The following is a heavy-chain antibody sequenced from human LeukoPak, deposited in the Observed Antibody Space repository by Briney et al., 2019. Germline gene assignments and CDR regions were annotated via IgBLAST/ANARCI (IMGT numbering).Heavy chain of an antibody. CDR3: ARLGAAGTDAFDL. D-gene: IGHD6-13*01. CDR2: IDWDDDK. J-gene: IGHJ3*01. V-gene: IGHV2-70*01. Sequence: ESGPALVKPTQTLTLTCTFSGFSLTTSGTCVSWIRQPPGKALEWLALIDWDDDKYYTTSLKTRLTISKDTSINQVVLTMTNMDPVDTATYYCARLGAAGTDAFDLWGPGTMVTVSS. CDR1: GFSLTTSGTC.